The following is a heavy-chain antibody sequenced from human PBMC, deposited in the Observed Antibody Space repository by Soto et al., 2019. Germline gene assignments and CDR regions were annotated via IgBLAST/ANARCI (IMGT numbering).Heavy chain of an antibody. Sequence: PGGSLRLSCAASGFNFSNHWMHWVRQAPGKGLVWVSRIKTDGSYTNYADSVKGRFTISRDNSKNTLDLQMNSLRAEDTAVYYSSRGGDSGKYFEYWGQGTLVTLSS. CDR2: IKTDGSYT. CDR1: GFNFSNHW. J-gene: IGHJ4*02. D-gene: IGHD1-26*01. V-gene: IGHV3-74*01. CDR3: SRGGDSGKYFEY.